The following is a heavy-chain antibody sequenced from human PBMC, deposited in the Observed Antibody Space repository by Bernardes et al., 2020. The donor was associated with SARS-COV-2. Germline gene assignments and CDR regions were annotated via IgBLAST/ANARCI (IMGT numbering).Heavy chain of an antibody. D-gene: IGHD2-15*01. V-gene: IGHV3-74*01. CDR1: GFTFSSYW. Sequence: GGSLRLSCAASGFTFSSYWMHWVRQAPGKGLVWVSRIKSDGSSTNYADSVKGRFTISRDNAKNTLHLQMNSLRAEDTAVYYCASQGFCTGGTCQHYWGQGILVTVSS. CDR2: IKSDGSST. J-gene: IGHJ4*02. CDR3: ASQGFCTGGTCQHY.